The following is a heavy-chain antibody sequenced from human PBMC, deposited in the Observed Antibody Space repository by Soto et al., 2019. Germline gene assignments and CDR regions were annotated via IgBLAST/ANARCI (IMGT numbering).Heavy chain of an antibody. V-gene: IGHV1-2*04. CDR1: GYSFTDYH. J-gene: IGHJ6*02. D-gene: IGHD2-8*01. Sequence: ASVKVSCKASGYSFTDYHIHWVRQASGQGLEWLGRINPKSGGTSTAQKFQGWVTMTRDRSISTVYMELTRLRPDDTAVYFCARGHSTDCSNGVCSFFYNHEMDVWGQGTTVTVS. CDR3: ARGHSTDCSNGVCSFFYNHEMDV. CDR2: INPKSGGT.